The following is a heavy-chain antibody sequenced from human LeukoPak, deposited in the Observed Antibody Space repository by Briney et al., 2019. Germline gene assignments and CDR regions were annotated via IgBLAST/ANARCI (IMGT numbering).Heavy chain of an antibody. D-gene: IGHD3-16*02. CDR2: ISGSGGST. Sequence: PGGSLRLSCAASGFTFSTYAMTWVRQAPGKGLDWVSTISGSGGSTYYADSVKGRFTMSRDNSKNTLYLQINSLRAEDTAIYYCAKSKVWGTYRYTFDSWGQGTLVTVSS. CDR3: AKSKVWGTYRYTFDS. CDR1: GFTFSTYA. J-gene: IGHJ4*02. V-gene: IGHV3-23*01.